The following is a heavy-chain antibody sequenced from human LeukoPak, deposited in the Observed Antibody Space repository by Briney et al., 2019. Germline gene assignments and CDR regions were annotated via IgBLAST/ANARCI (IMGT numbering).Heavy chain of an antibody. CDR2: IYSGGST. V-gene: IGHV3-53*01. Sequence: PSETLSLTCAVYGGSFSGYHWSWIRQPPGKGLEWVSVIYSGGSTYYADSVKGRFTISRDNSKNTLYLQMNSLRAEDTAVYYCARDRGSYGSDATYFDYWGQGTLVTVSS. CDR1: GGSFSGYH. D-gene: IGHD5-18*01. CDR3: ARDRGSYGSDATYFDY. J-gene: IGHJ4*02.